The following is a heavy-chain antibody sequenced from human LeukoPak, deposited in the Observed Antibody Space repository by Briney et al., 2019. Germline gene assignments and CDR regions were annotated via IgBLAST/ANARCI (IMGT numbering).Heavy chain of an antibody. D-gene: IGHD4-17*01. CDR2: ISSSSSTI. CDR1: GFTFSTYS. Sequence: QPGGSLRLSCAASGFTFSTYSMNWVRQAPGKGLEWVSYISSSSSTISHADSVKGRFTVSRDNAKNSLYLQMNSLRAEDTAVYYCARDLYGDYPFDCWGQGTLVTVSS. J-gene: IGHJ4*02. CDR3: ARDLYGDYPFDC. V-gene: IGHV3-48*01.